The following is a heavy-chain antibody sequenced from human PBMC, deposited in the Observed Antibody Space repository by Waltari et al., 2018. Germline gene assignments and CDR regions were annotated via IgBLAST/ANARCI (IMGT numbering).Heavy chain of an antibody. V-gene: IGHV4-59*11. CDR3: ARGVGDYYYYGMDV. Sequence: QVQLQESGPGLVKPSETLSLTCTVSGGSISSHYWSWIRQPPGKGLEWNGYIYYSGSTHYNPSLKSRVTISVDTSKNQFSLKLSSVTAADTAVYYCARGVGDYYYYGMDVWGQGTTVTVSS. CDR1: GGSISSHY. CDR2: IYYSGST. J-gene: IGHJ6*02. D-gene: IGHD2-15*01.